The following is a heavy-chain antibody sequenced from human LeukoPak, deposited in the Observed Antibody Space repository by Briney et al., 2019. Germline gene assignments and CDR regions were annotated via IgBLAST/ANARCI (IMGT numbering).Heavy chain of an antibody. D-gene: IGHD4-17*01. CDR2: IYYSGST. J-gene: IGHJ5*02. CDR3: ARDRPNDYGDKGWFDP. CDR1: GGSISSYY. V-gene: IGHV4-59*01. Sequence: SETLSLTCTFSGGSISSYYWSWIRQPPGKGLEWIGYIYYSGSTNYTPSLKSRVTISVDTSKNQFSLKLSSVTAADTAVYYCARDRPNDYGDKGWFDPWGQGTLVTVSS.